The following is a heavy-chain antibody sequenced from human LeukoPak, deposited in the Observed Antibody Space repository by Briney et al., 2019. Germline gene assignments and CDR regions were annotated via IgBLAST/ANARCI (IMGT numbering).Heavy chain of an antibody. CDR2: IYTNENT. CDR1: GGSISTYY. CDR3: ARAAAAAGGQYFDN. V-gene: IGHV4-4*07. J-gene: IGHJ4*02. Sequence: SETLSFTCTVSGGSISTYYWSWIRQPAGKGLEWIGRIYTNENTNYNPSLRSRVTMSVDTSKNQFSLKLNSVTAADTAVYYCARAAAAAGGQYFDNWGQGTLVAVSS. D-gene: IGHD6-25*01.